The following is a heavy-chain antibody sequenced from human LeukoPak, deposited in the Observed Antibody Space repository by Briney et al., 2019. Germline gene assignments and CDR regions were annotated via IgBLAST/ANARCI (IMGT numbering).Heavy chain of an antibody. V-gene: IGHV4-59*11. D-gene: IGHD6-13*01. Sequence: PSETLSLTCTVSGGSISSHYWSWIRQPPGKGLEWIGYIYYSGSTNYNPSLKSRVTISVDTSKNQFSLKLSSVTAADTAVYYCARGESGIAAASDYWGQGTLVTVSS. CDR1: GGSISSHY. CDR3: ARGESGIAAASDY. J-gene: IGHJ4*02. CDR2: IYYSGST.